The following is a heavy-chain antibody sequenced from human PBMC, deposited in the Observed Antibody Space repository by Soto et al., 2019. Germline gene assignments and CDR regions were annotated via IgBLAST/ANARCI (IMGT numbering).Heavy chain of an antibody. CDR1: GFTFSSYG. CDR2: RSYDGSNK. CDR3: AKVRGGSYSPTCDY. J-gene: IGHJ4*02. D-gene: IGHD1-26*01. V-gene: IGHV3-30*18. Sequence: QVQLVESGGGVVQPGRSLRLSCAASGFTFSSYGMHWVRQAPGKGLEWVAVRSYDGSNKYYADSVKGRFTISRDNSKNTLYLQMNSLRAEDTAVYYWAKVRGGSYSPTCDYWGQGTLVTVSS.